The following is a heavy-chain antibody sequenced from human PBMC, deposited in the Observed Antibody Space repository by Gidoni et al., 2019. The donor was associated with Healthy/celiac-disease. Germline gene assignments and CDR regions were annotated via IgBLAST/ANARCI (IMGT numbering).Heavy chain of an antibody. Sequence: QVQLVQSGAEVKKPGASVKVSCKASGYTFTSYGISWVRQAPGQGLEWMGWISAYNGNTNYAQKLQGRVTMTTDTSTSTAYMELRSLRSDDTAVYYCAGSYCGGDCYDDAFDIWGQGTMVTVSS. J-gene: IGHJ3*02. CDR3: AGSYCGGDCYDDAFDI. V-gene: IGHV1-18*01. D-gene: IGHD2-21*02. CDR1: GYTFTSYG. CDR2: ISAYNGNT.